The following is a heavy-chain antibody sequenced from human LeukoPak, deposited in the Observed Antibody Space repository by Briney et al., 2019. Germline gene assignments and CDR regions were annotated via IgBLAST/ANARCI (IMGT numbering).Heavy chain of an antibody. CDR1: GFTFSSYV. CDR2: INNNGGTT. D-gene: IGHD2-15*01. Sequence: GGSLRLSCSASGFTFSSYVMYGVRQAPGKALEYVSAINNNGGTTPYADSVKGRFTISGDNSKNTLSLQMSSLRVEDTAVYYCVKAQGYCGSGTCYFDYWGRGTLVTVSS. V-gene: IGHV3-64D*08. J-gene: IGHJ4*02. CDR3: VKAQGYCGSGTCYFDY.